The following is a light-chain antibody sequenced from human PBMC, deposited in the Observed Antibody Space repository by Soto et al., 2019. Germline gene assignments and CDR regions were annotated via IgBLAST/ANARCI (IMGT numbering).Light chain of an antibody. J-gene: IGKJ5*01. CDR3: QHADSFPIIT. CDR2: AAS. CDR1: EDISTW. Sequence: DIQMTQSPSSVSASVGDRVTITCRSSEDISTWLAWYQQKPGKAPKLLIYAASSLQSGVPSRFRGSGSGTDFTLTISSLQPEDFATYYCQHADSFPIITFRQGTRLEIX. V-gene: IGKV1-12*01.